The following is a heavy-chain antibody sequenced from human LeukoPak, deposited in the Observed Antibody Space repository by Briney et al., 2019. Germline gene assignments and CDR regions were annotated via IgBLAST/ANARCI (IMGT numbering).Heavy chain of an antibody. V-gene: IGHV4-38-2*01. CDR2: IYHSGST. Sequence: SETLSLTCAVSGYSISSGYYGGWIRQPPGEGLEWIGSIYHSGSTCYNPSLNSRVTISVDTSKNQFSLKLSPVTAADTAVYYCATQTIFGVVIRDYWGQGTLVTVSS. CDR3: ATQTIFGVVIRDY. D-gene: IGHD3-3*01. J-gene: IGHJ4*02. CDR1: GYSISSGYY.